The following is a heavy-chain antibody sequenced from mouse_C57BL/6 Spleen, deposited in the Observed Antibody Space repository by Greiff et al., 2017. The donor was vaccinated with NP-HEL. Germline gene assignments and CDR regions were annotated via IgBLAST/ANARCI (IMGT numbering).Heavy chain of an antibody. CDR3: ARGITTVVATRGAY. CDR2: IYPGDGDT. V-gene: IGHV1-82*01. Sequence: QVQLMESGPELVKPGASVKISCKASGYAFSSSWMNWVKQRPGKGLEWIGRIYPGDGDTNYNGKFKGKATLTADKSSSTAYMQLSSLTSEDSAVYFCARGITTVVATRGAYWGQGTLVTVSA. D-gene: IGHD1-1*01. J-gene: IGHJ3*01. CDR1: GYAFSSSW.